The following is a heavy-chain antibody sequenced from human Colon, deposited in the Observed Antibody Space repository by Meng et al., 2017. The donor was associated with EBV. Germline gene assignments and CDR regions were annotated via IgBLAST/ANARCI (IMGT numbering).Heavy chain of an antibody. CDR3: ARNYYFDY. CDR2: IYYTGST. J-gene: IGHJ4*02. CDR1: GGSINSGDYY. Sequence: QVRLQVSGPGLVKPSQTLSLTCTVSGGSINSGDYYWIWIRQPPGKGLEWIGYIYYTGSTYYTPSLKSRVTISMDTSKNQLSLRLSSVTAADTAVYYCARNYYFDYWGQGTLVTVSS. V-gene: IGHV4-30-4*01.